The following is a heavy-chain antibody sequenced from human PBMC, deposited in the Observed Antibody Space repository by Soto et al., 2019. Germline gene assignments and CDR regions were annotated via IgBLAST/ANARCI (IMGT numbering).Heavy chain of an antibody. V-gene: IGHV1-18*01. CDR1: GCSFTRYG. CDR3: SRDYYHSGAYFFDY. Sequence: QVQLVQSGGGVKQPGASVKVSCKTSGCSFTRYGITWVRQAPGQGPEWMGWISPYNGNTNVGQKFQDRVTVTMDTSTSTAYMELRSLRSDDTAVYYFSRDYYHSGAYFFDYWGQGALVTVSS. J-gene: IGHJ4*02. D-gene: IGHD3-22*01. CDR2: ISPYNGNT.